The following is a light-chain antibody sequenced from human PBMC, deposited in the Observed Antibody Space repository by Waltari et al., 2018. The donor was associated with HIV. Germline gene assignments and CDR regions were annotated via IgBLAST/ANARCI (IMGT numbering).Light chain of an antibody. V-gene: IGKV1-17*01. CDR3: QQVYGSPIT. CDR2: GTS. CDR1: ENIYENN. J-gene: IGKJ4*01. Sequence: DIQMTQSPSALSASVGDRVTISCRASENIYENNVAWYQHKPGRAPKLLIYGTSKLQSGIPSRFSGRGSGTEFTLTISSLQPEDSATYYCQQVYGSPITFGGGTKIEIK.